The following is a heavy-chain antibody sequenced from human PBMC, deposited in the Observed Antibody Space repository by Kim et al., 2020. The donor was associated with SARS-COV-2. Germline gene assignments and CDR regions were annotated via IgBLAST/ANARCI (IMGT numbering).Heavy chain of an antibody. J-gene: IGHJ3*02. CDR2: ISSSSSTI. V-gene: IGHV3-48*02. Sequence: GGSLRLSCAASGFTFCSYSMNWVRQAPGKGLEWVSYISSSSSTIYYADSVKGRFTISRDNAKNSLYLQMNSLRDEDTAVYYCAREVLWFGEDAFDIWGQGTMVTVSS. CDR3: AREVLWFGEDAFDI. D-gene: IGHD3-10*01. CDR1: GFTFCSYS.